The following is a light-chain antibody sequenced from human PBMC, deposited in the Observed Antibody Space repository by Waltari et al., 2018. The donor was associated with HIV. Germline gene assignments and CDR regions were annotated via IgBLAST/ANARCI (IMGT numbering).Light chain of an antibody. V-gene: IGLV2-23*01. Sequence: QSALTQPASVSGSPGQSITISCTGTSGDVGSYNFVSWYQLHPGKAPKLIVYEDIKRPSGVLDRFAGSKSGNPASLTISGLQAEDEADYCCWAFAGFSNILFGGGTKLTVL. CDR3: WAFAGFSNIL. CDR2: EDI. CDR1: SGDVGSYNF. J-gene: IGLJ2*01.